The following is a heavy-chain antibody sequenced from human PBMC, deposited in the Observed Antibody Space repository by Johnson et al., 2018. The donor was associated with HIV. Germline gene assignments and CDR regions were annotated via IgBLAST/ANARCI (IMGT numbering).Heavy chain of an antibody. CDR1: GFTFSNYG. CDR3: ASRLIAAGAGAFDI. J-gene: IGHJ3*02. CDR2: VWYDGATK. Sequence: VQLVESGGGVVQPGRSLRLSCVASGFTFSNYGMHWVRQAPGKGLDWVALVWYDGATKYYADSVKGRFTIFRDNSENTLYLQMNSLRAEDTGVYYCASRLIAAGAGAFDIWGQGTIVTVSS. V-gene: IGHV3-33*01. D-gene: IGHD6-6*01.